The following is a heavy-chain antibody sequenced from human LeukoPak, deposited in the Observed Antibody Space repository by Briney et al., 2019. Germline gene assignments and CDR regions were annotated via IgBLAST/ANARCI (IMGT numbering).Heavy chain of an antibody. J-gene: IGHJ4*02. CDR2: ISGSGGST. Sequence: SGGSLRLSCAASGFTFSSYAMSWVRQAPGKGLEWVSAISGSGGSTYYADSVKGRFTISRDNAKNSLYLQMNSLRAEDTAVYYCARAYGDYTDTLEYWGQGTLVTVSS. CDR1: GFTFSSYA. D-gene: IGHD4-17*01. CDR3: ARAYGDYTDTLEY. V-gene: IGHV3-23*01.